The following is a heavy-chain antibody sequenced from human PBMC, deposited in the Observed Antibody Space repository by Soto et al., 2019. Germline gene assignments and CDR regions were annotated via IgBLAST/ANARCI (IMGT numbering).Heavy chain of an antibody. CDR2: IYYSGST. Sequence: QVQLQESGPGLVKPSETQSLTCTVSGGSISSYYWSWIRQPPGKGLEWIGYIYYSGSTNYNPSLKSRVTISVDTSKNQFSLKLSSVTAADTAVYYCARDGAVAGHHDAFDIWGQGTMVTVSS. V-gene: IGHV4-59*01. D-gene: IGHD6-19*01. J-gene: IGHJ3*02. CDR3: ARDGAVAGHHDAFDI. CDR1: GGSISSYY.